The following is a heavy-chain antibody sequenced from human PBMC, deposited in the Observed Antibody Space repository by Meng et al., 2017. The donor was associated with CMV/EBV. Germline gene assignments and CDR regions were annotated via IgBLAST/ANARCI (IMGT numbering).Heavy chain of an antibody. D-gene: IGHD5-24*01. V-gene: IGHV3-73*01. CDR3: TTPREGAFDI. CDR1: GFTFSGSA. Sequence: GGSLRLSCAASGFTFSGSAMHWVRQASGKGLEWVGRIISKANSYATAYAASVKGRFTISRDDSKNTAYLQMNSLKTEDTAVYYCTTPREGAFDIWGQGTMVTVSS. CDR2: IISKANSYAT. J-gene: IGHJ3*02.